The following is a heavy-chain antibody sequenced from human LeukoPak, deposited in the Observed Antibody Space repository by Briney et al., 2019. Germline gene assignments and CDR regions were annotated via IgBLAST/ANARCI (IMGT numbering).Heavy chain of an antibody. CDR2: ISAYNGNT. CDR3: ARDFGAYYYDSSGYYIGDAFDI. Sequence: ASVKVSCKASGYTFTSYGISWVRQAPGQGLEWMGWISAYNGNTNYAQKLQGRVTMTTDTSTSTAYMELRSLRSDDTAVYYCARDFGAYYYDSSGYYIGDAFDIWGQGTMVTVSS. J-gene: IGHJ3*02. V-gene: IGHV1-18*01. CDR1: GYTFTSYG. D-gene: IGHD3-22*01.